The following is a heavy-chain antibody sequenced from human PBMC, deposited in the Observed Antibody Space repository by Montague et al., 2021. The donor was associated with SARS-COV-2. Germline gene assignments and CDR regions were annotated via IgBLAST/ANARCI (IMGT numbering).Heavy chain of an antibody. V-gene: IGHV4-59*02. CDR1: GGSVSSYY. CDR3: ARAGGFCDYWSGYSSSAGFFDP. CDR2: IYYSGST. D-gene: IGHD3-3*01. Sequence: SETLSLTCTVSGGSVSSYYWSWILQSPGKGLQWLGYIYYSGSTDYNPSLKSRVTMSVDTSKNQLSLRLNSVTTADTTVYFCARAGGFCDYWSGYSSSAGFFDPWGQGILVTVSS. J-gene: IGHJ5*02.